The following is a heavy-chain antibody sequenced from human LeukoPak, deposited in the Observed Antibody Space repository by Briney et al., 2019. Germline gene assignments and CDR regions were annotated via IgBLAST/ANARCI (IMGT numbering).Heavy chain of an antibody. CDR3: ARSLVRAGPAGY. CDR1: GGTFSSYA. Sequence: SVKVSCKASGGTFSSYAISWVRQAPGQGLEWMGRIIPIFGTANYAQKFQGRVTITTDESTSKAYMELNDLRSEDTAGYYCARSLVRAGPAGYWGQGTLVTVSS. CDR2: IIPIFGTA. D-gene: IGHD2-2*01. J-gene: IGHJ4*02. V-gene: IGHV1-69*05.